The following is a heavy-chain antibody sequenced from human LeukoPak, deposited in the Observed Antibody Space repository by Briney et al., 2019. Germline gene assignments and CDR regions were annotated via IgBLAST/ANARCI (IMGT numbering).Heavy chain of an antibody. CDR3: ARGPSYSSRLDY. D-gene: IGHD6-13*01. V-gene: IGHV4-31*03. J-gene: IGHJ4*02. CDR1: GGSISSGGYY. CDR2: IYYSGKT. Sequence: SETLSLTCTVSGGSISSGGYYWSWIRQHPGKGLEWIGCIYYSGKTYDSPSLKSRVTISVDTSKNQFSLKLSSVTAADTAVYYCARGPSYSSRLDYWGQGTLVTVSS.